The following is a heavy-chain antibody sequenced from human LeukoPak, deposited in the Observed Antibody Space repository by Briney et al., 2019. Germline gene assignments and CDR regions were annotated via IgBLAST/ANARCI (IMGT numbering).Heavy chain of an antibody. D-gene: IGHD5-12*01. Sequence: SETLSLTCTVSGYSISSGYYWGWIRQPPGKGLEWIGSIYHSGSTYYNPSLKSRVTISVDTSKNQFSLKLGSVTAADTAVYYCAKVVEEWVVATPDYWGQGTLVTVSS. CDR3: AKVVEEWVVATPDY. CDR2: IYHSGST. V-gene: IGHV4-38-2*02. J-gene: IGHJ4*02. CDR1: GYSISSGYY.